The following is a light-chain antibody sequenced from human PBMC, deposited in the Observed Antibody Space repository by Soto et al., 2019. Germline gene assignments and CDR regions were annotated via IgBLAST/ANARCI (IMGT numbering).Light chain of an antibody. J-gene: IGKJ1*01. V-gene: IGKV1-5*03. CDR2: KAS. CDR3: QQYNTYSLT. Sequence: DIEMTQSPSTLSASVGDRVTITCRASQSIGSWLAWYQQKPGKAPKLLIYKASSVESGVPSRFSGSGSGTEFILTISSLQPDDFATYYCQQYNTYSLTFGQGTKVEIK. CDR1: QSIGSW.